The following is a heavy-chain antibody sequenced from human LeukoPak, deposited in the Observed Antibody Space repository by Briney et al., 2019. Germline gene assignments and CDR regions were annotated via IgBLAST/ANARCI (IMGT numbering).Heavy chain of an antibody. CDR2: ISGSGGST. J-gene: IGHJ6*03. CDR3: AKAYGDTYYYYYMDV. V-gene: IGHV3-23*01. CDR1: GFIFSNYA. Sequence: GGSLRLSCAASGFIFSNYALAWVRQAPGKGLEWVSAISGSGGSTYYADSVKGRFTISRDNSKNTLYLQMNSLRAEDTAVYYCAKAYGDTYYYYYMDVWGKGTTVTVSS. D-gene: IGHD4-17*01.